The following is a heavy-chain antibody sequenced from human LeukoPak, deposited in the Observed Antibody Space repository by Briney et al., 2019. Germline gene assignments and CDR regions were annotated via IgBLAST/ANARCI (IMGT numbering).Heavy chain of an antibody. J-gene: IGHJ6*03. Sequence: TSETLSLTCAVYGGSFSGYYWSWIRQPPGKGLEWIGEINHSGSTNYNPSLKSRVTISVDTSKNQFSLKLSSVTAADTAVYYCARTSRYYYYMDAWGKGTTVTISS. CDR1: GGSFSGYY. CDR2: INHSGST. CDR3: ARTSRYYYYMDA. V-gene: IGHV4-34*01.